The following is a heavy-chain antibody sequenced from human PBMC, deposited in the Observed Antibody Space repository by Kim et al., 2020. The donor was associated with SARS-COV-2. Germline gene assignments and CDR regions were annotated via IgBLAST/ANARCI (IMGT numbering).Heavy chain of an antibody. Sequence: SETLSLTCTVSGDSIRNYYWSWIRQPPGKGLEWIGYIYYTGSTNYNPSLMSRVTISLDMSKNQFSLNLNSVTAADTAVYYCTGDEEPVWSYHWSQGTLVTVSP. J-gene: IGHJ5*02. D-gene: IGHD2-21*01. CDR2: IYYTGST. CDR3: TGDEEPVWSYH. CDR1: GDSIRNYY. V-gene: IGHV4-59*01.